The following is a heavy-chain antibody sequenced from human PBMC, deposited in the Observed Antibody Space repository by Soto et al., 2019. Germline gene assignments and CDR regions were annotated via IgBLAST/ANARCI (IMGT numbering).Heavy chain of an antibody. D-gene: IGHD3-3*01. Sequence: SETLSLTCAVYGGSFSGYYWSWIRQPPGKGLEWIGEINHSGSTNYNPSLKSRVTISVDTSKNQFSLKLSSVTAADTAVYYCAVGNYDFWSGSWPLDYWGQGTLVTVSS. CDR3: AVGNYDFWSGSWPLDY. CDR2: INHSGST. J-gene: IGHJ4*02. V-gene: IGHV4-34*01. CDR1: GGSFSGYY.